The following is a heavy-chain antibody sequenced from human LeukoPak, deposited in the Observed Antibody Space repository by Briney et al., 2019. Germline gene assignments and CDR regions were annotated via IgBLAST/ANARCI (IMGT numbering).Heavy chain of an antibody. CDR3: ARGGSYYYYYMDV. V-gene: IGHV4-39*07. CDR1: GGSISSSSYY. J-gene: IGHJ6*03. Sequence: PSETLSLTCTVSGGSISSSSYYWGWIRQPPGKGLEWIGSIYYSGSTYYNPSLKSRVTISVDTSKNQFSLKLSSVTAADTAVYYCARGGSYYYYYMDVWGKGTTVTVSS. CDR2: IYYSGST.